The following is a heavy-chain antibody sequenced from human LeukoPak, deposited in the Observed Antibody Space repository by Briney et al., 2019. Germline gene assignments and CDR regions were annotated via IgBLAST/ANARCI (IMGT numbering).Heavy chain of an antibody. J-gene: IGHJ4*02. V-gene: IGHV1-18*01. D-gene: IGHD2-2*01. CDR2: ISAYNGNT. CDR1: GYTFTSYS. CDR3: ARDHNPVVVVPAAILEIDY. Sequence: ASVKVSCKASGYTFTSYSISWVRQAPGQGLEWMGWISAYNGNTNYAQKLQGRVTMTTDTSTSTAYMELRSLRSDDTAVYYCARDHNPVVVVPAAILEIDYWGQGTLVTASS.